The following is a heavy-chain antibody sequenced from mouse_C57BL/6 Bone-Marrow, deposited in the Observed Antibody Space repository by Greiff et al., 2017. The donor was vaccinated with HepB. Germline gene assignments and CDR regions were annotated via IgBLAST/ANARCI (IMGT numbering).Heavy chain of an antibody. CDR2: ISSGGSYT. Sequence: EVHLVESGGDLVKPGGSLKLSCAASGFTFSSYGMSWVRQTPDKRLEWVATISSGGSYTYYPDSVKGRFTISRDNAKNTLYLQMSSLKSEDTAMYYCARHPYYSDYWGAWFAYWGQGTLGTVSA. CDR1: GFTFSSYG. D-gene: IGHD2-5*01. J-gene: IGHJ3*01. V-gene: IGHV5-6*01. CDR3: ARHPYYSDYWGAWFAY.